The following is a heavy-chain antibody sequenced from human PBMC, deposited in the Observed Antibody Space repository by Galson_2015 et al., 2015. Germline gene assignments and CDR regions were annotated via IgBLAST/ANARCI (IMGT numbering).Heavy chain of an antibody. Sequence: QSGAEVKKPGESLKISCKGSGYSFTSYWIGWVRQMPGKGLEWMGIIYPGDSDTRYRPSLQGQVTISADKSISTAYLQWSSLKASDTAMYYCARADYGSGFNGGFDIWGQGTTVTVSS. CDR2: IYPGDSDT. CDR3: ARADYGSGFNGGFDI. CDR1: GYSFTSYW. D-gene: IGHD3-10*01. J-gene: IGHJ3*02. V-gene: IGHV5-51*03.